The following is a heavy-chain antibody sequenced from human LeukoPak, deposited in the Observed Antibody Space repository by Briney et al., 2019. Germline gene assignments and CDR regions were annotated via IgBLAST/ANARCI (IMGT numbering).Heavy chain of an antibody. CDR1: GFTFSSYG. CDR3: ARGSTGGYSYGYGDAFDI. D-gene: IGHD5-18*01. Sequence: GGTLRLSCAASGFTFSSYGMSWVRQAPGKGLEWVSAISGSGDSTHYADSVKGRFTISRDNAKNTLYLQMNSLRAEDTAVYYCARGSTGGYSYGYGDAFDIWGQGTMVTVSS. J-gene: IGHJ3*02. V-gene: IGHV3-23*01. CDR2: ISGSGDST.